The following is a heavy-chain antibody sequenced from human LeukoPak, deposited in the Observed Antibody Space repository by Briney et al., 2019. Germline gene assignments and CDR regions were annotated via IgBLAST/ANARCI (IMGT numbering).Heavy chain of an antibody. CDR1: GFSFSGFA. V-gene: IGHV3-23*01. CDR2: ISDTSTGT. CDR3: AKVLYYYNNFDY. J-gene: IGHJ4*02. D-gene: IGHD1-26*01. Sequence: PGGSLRLSCAASGFSFSGFAMTWVRQAPGRGVEWVSSISDTSTGTYYADSVKGRSTISRDNSKNTLYLHMNSLRVEDTAEYYCAKVLYYYNNFDYWGQGTLVTVSS.